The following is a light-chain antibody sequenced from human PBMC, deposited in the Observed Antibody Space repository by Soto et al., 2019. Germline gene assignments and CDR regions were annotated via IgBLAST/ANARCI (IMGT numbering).Light chain of an antibody. CDR2: DAS. Sequence: EIVLTQSPGTLSLSPGDRATLSCRASQSVGSNYLAWYQQKPGQAPGLLIYDASSRATGIPDRFSGSGSGTDFTLTISRLEPDDFAVYYCQQYTSSPFSFGPGTKVDIK. CDR3: QQYTSSPFS. CDR1: QSVGSNY. V-gene: IGKV3-20*01. J-gene: IGKJ3*01.